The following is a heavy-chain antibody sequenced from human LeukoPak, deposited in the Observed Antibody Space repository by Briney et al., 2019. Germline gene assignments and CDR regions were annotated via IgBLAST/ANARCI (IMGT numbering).Heavy chain of an antibody. CDR2: INTNTGNP. Sequence: ASVKVSCKASGGTFSSYAMNWVRQAPGQGLEWMGWINTNTGNPTYAQGFTGRFVFSLDTSVSTAYLQISSLKAEDTAVYYCARGEQQLGFDYWGQGTLVTVSS. D-gene: IGHD6-13*01. J-gene: IGHJ4*02. CDR3: ARGEQQLGFDY. V-gene: IGHV7-4-1*02. CDR1: GGTFSSYA.